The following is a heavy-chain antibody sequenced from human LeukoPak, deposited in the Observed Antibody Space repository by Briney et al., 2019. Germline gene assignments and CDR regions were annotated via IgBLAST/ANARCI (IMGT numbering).Heavy chain of an antibody. Sequence: GGSLRLSCAASGFTFSNAWMSWVRQAPGKGLVWVSRINGEGRSTSHADSVKGRFTISRDNAKNSLYLQMNSLRAEDTAVYYCARDMSSGSYYYYNGMDVWGQGTTVIVSS. D-gene: IGHD1-26*01. J-gene: IGHJ6*02. CDR3: ARDMSSGSYYYYNGMDV. V-gene: IGHV3-74*01. CDR2: INGEGRST. CDR1: GFTFSNAW.